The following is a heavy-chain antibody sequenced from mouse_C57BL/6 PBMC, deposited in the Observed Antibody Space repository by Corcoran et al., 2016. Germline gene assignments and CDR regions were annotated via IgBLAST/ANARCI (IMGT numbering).Heavy chain of an antibody. Sequence: QIQLVQSGPELKKPGETVKISCKAYGSTFTTYGMSWVKQAPGKGLKWMGWINTYSGVPTYADDFKGRFAFSLETSASTAYLQINNLKNEDTATDFCASRGYAGFAYWGQGTLVTVSA. J-gene: IGHJ3*01. CDR1: GSTFTTYG. CDR3: ASRGYAGFAY. CDR2: INTYSGVP. V-gene: IGHV9-3*01. D-gene: IGHD2-2*01.